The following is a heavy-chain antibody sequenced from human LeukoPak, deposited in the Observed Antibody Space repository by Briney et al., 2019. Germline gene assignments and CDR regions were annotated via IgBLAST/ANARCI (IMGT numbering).Heavy chain of an antibody. D-gene: IGHD6-13*01. CDR1: GGSFSISY. J-gene: IGHJ4*02. V-gene: IGHV4-34*01. CDR2: IYHSGGA. Sequence: SETLSLTCGVSGGSFSISYWSWIRQPPGKGLEWIGQIYHSGGANYNPSLRSRVTISIDTSKNQLSLRLSSVTAADTAVYYCAREPRIAAAGPFDYWGQGTLVTVSS. CDR3: AREPRIAAAGPFDY.